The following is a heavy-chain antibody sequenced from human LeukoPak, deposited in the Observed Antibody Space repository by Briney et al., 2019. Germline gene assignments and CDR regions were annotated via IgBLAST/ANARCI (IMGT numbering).Heavy chain of an antibody. Sequence: GGSLRLSCAASGFTFSSYWMHWVRQAPGKGLEWVSLIYGGDTTYYADSVKGRFTISRDNSKNTLYLLMNRLRVEDTAVYYCVTVKIFGVATDNWGQGTLVSVSS. CDR3: VTVKIFGVATDN. CDR2: IYGGDTT. CDR1: GFTFSSYW. D-gene: IGHD3-3*01. J-gene: IGHJ4*02. V-gene: IGHV3-53*01.